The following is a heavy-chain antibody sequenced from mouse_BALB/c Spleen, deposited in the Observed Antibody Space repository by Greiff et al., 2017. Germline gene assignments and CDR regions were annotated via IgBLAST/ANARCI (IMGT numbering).Heavy chain of an antibody. CDR2: ISSGGGST. D-gene: IGHD2-3*01. Sequence: EVKVVESGGGLVKPGGSLKLSCAASGFAFSSYDMSWVRQTPEKRLEWVAYISSGGGSTYYPDTVKGRFTISRDNAKNTLYLQMSSLKSEDTAMYYCARMVLYYFDYWGQGTTLTVSS. CDR1: GFAFSSYD. V-gene: IGHV5-12-1*01. CDR3: ARMVLYYFDY. J-gene: IGHJ2*01.